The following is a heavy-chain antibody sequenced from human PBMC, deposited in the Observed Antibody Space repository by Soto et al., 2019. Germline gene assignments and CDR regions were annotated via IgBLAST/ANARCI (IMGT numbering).Heavy chain of an antibody. CDR2: INAGNGNT. D-gene: IGHD3-3*01. CDR3: AREVLRFLERLVDGCAFDI. Sequence: ASVKVSCKASGYTFTSYAMHWVRQAPGQRLEWMGWINAGNGNTKYSQKFQGRVTITRDTSASTAYMELSSLRSEDTAVYYCAREVLRFLERLVDGCAFDIWGQGTMVTVSS. CDR1: GYTFTSYA. J-gene: IGHJ3*02. V-gene: IGHV1-3*01.